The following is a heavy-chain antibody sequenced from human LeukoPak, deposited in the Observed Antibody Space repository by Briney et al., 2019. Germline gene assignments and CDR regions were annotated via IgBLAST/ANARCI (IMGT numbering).Heavy chain of an antibody. D-gene: IGHD3-22*01. CDR2: ISSSGSTI. J-gene: IGHJ3*02. Sequence: GGSLRLSCAASGFTFSDYYMSWIRQAPGKGLEWVSYISSSGSTIYYADSVKGRFTISRDNAKNSLYLQMNSLRAEDTAVYYCARDLGSYYDSSGYYYSNAFDIWGQGTMVTVSS. CDR1: GFTFSDYY. CDR3: ARDLGSYYDSSGYYYSNAFDI. V-gene: IGHV3-11*04.